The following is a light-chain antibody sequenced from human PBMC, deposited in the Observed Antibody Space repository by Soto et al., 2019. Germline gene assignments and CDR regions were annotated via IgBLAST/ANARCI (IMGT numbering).Light chain of an antibody. CDR2: EVS. Sequence: QSALTQPASASGSPGQSITISCTGTSSVVGSYNLVSWYQQHPGKAPKLMIYEVSKRPSGVSNRFSGSKSGNTASLTISGLQAEDEADYYCCSYAGSSPYVFGTGTKVTVL. J-gene: IGLJ1*01. V-gene: IGLV2-23*02. CDR3: CSYAGSSPYV. CDR1: SSVVGSYNL.